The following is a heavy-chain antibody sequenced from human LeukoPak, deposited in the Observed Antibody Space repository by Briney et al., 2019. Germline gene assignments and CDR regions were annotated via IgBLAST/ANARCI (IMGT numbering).Heavy chain of an antibody. D-gene: IGHD3-3*01. CDR1: GYTFTGYY. Sequence: EASVKVSRKASGYTFTGYYMHWVRQAPGQGLEWMGWINPNSGGTNYAQKFQGRVTMTRDTSISTAYMELSRLRSDDTAVYYCARDTDDFWSGGMDVWGQGTTVTVSS. CDR3: ARDTDDFWSGGMDV. CDR2: INPNSGGT. J-gene: IGHJ6*02. V-gene: IGHV1-2*02.